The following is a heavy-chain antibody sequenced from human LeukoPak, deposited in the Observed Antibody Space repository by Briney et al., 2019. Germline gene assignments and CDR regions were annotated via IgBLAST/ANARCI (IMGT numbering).Heavy chain of an antibody. D-gene: IGHD2-2*01. Sequence: ASVKVSCKATGYTFTGYYMHWVRQAPGQGLEGMGWINPNSGGTNYAQKFQGRVTMTRETSISTAYMELSRLRAADTAVYSCARDQAIVVVPAFLYYYYGMDVWGPGTTVTVSS. CDR2: INPNSGGT. CDR3: ARDQAIVVVPAFLYYYYGMDV. CDR1: GYTFTGYY. J-gene: IGHJ6*02. V-gene: IGHV1-2*02.